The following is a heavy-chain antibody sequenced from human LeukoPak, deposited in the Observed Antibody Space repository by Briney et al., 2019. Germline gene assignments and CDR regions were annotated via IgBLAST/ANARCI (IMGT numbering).Heavy chain of an antibody. Sequence: ASVKVSCKASGYSFISYYIHWVRQAPGQGLEWMGRINPVGGSTTYAQRFQGRVTMTRDTSTSTVYMELSSLRSEDTAVYYCARGAQTAVVGSRVDYWGQGSLVTVSS. CDR2: INPVGGST. CDR1: GYSFISYY. D-gene: IGHD6-19*01. V-gene: IGHV1-46*01. J-gene: IGHJ4*02. CDR3: ARGAQTAVVGSRVDY.